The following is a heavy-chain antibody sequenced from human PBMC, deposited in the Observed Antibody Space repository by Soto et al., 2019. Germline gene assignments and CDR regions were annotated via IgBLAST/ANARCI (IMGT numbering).Heavy chain of an antibody. D-gene: IGHD6-19*01. CDR1: GFTFSSYG. V-gene: IGHV3-30*18. CDR3: AKDQGEGSGWYPNFDY. CDR2: ISYDGSNK. Sequence: GGSLRLSCAASGFTFSSYGMHWVRQAPGKGLEWVAVISYDGSNKYYADSVKGRFTISRDNSKNTLYLQMNSLRAEDTAVYYCAKDQGEGSGWYPNFDYWGQGTLVTVSS. J-gene: IGHJ4*02.